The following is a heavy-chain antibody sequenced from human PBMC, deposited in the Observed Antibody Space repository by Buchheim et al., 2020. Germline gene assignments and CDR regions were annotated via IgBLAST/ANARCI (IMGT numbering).Heavy chain of an antibody. V-gene: IGHV4-34*01. Sequence: QVQLQQWGAGLLKPSETLSLTCAVYGGSFSGYYWSWIRQPPGKGLEWIGEINHSGSSNYNPSLKSRVTISVDTSKNQFSLKLSSVTAADTAVYYCARGRIEDTAMAIDYWGQGTL. J-gene: IGHJ4*02. D-gene: IGHD5-18*01. CDR1: GGSFSGYY. CDR3: ARGRIEDTAMAIDY. CDR2: INHSGSS.